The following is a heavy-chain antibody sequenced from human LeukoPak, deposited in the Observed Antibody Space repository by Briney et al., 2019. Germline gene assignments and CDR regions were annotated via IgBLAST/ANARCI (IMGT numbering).Heavy chain of an antibody. V-gene: IGHV1-2*06. Sequence: GASVKVSCKASGYTFTGYYMHWVRQAPGQGLEWMGRINPNSGGTNYAQKSQGRVTMTRDTSISTAYMELSRLRSDDTAVYYCARAAGGITFGGVIVTLWYFDYWGQGTLVTVSS. CDR1: GYTFTGYY. D-gene: IGHD3-16*02. J-gene: IGHJ4*02. CDR2: INPNSGGT. CDR3: ARAAGGITFGGVIVTLWYFDY.